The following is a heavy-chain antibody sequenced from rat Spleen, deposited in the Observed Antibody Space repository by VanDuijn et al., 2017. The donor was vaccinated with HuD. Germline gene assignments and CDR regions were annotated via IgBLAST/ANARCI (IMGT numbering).Heavy chain of an antibody. D-gene: IGHD1-6*01. CDR1: GFTFDDFY. CDR2: INYDGSST. CDR3: KRDRILRSTGFDY. Sequence: EVQLVESGGGLVQPGRSLKVSCAASGFTFDDFYMAWVRQAPTKGLEWVASINYDGSSTYYRDSVKGRFSISRDNAKSSLYLQMDSLRSEDTATYYFKRDRILRSTGFDYWGQGVMVTVSP. J-gene: IGHJ2*01. V-gene: IGHV5-20*01.